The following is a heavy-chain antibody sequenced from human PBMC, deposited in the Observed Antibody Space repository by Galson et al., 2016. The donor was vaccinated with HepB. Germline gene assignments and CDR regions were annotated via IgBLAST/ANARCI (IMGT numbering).Heavy chain of an antibody. D-gene: IGHD6-19*01. J-gene: IGHJ5*01. CDR3: ARDGGVAGFFALDS. CDR2: TWFDGSNS. V-gene: IGHV3-33*01. Sequence: SLRLSCAASGFTFSTYGMHWVCQAPGKGLEWVALTWFDGSNSFYADSVKGRFTISRDNARNTLYLQMNSLRAEDTAVYYCARDGGVAGFFALDSWGQGTLVTVSS. CDR1: GFTFSTYG.